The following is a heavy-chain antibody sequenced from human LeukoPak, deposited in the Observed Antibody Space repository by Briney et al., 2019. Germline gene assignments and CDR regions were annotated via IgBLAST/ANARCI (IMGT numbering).Heavy chain of an antibody. D-gene: IGHD4-23*01. J-gene: IGHJ4*02. CDR3: ARAEGYGGELDS. CDR2: ISGGSSFT. V-gene: IGHV3-48*03. CDR1: GFTFSSYE. Sequence: EGSLRLSCAASGFTFSSYEMNWVRQAPGKGLEWVSYISGGSSFTYYVDSVKGRFTISRDNAKNSLYLQMNSLRAEDTAVYYCARAEGYGGELDSWGQGTLVTVSS.